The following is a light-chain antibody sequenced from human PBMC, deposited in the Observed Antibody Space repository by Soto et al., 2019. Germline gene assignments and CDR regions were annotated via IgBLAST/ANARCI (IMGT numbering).Light chain of an antibody. Sequence: EIVLTQSPGTLSLSPGERATLSCRAGQTLSSTFLAWYQQKPAQAPRLLIYGASSRATGVPDRFSGSGSGTDFTLTISRVEPEDFAVYYCHQRQSWPRTFGQGTTVDI. V-gene: IGKV3-20*01. CDR2: GAS. CDR1: QTLSSTF. J-gene: IGKJ1*01. CDR3: HQRQSWPRT.